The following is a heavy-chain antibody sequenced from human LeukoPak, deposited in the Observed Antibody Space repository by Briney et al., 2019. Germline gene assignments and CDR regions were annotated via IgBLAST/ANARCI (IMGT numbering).Heavy chain of an antibody. CDR1: GYTFTGYY. CDR3: ARRPAGGLIDAFDI. CDR2: INPNSGGT. V-gene: IGHV1-2*04. Sequence: ASVKVSCKASGYTFTGYYMHWVRQAPGQGLEWMGWINPNSGGTNYAQKFQGWVTMTRDTSISTAYMELSRLRSDDTAVYYCARRPAGGLIDAFDIWGQGTMVTVSS. J-gene: IGHJ3*02. D-gene: IGHD2-15*01.